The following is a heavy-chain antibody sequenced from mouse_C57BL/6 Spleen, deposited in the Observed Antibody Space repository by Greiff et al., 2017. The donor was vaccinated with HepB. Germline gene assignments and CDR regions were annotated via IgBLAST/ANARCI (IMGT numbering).Heavy chain of an antibody. CDR2: IYPGDGDT. J-gene: IGHJ2*01. CDR3: ARENYYGSSYYFDY. D-gene: IGHD1-1*01. CDR1: GYAFSSSW. V-gene: IGHV1-82*01. Sequence: QVQLKQSGPELVKPGASVKISCKASGYAFSSSWMNWVKQRPGKGLEWIGRIYPGDGDTNYNGKFKGKATLTADKSSSTAYMQLSSLTSEDSAVYFGARENYYGSSYYFDYWGQGTTLTVSS.